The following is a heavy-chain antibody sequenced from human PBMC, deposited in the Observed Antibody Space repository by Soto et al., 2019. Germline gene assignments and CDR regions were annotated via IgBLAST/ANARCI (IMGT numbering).Heavy chain of an antibody. V-gene: IGHV3-30*04. CDR1: GFTFRSYA. J-gene: IGHJ6*02. CDR3: ARETDGMDV. CDR2: ITYDGSEK. D-gene: IGHD1-1*01. Sequence: QVQLVESGGGVVQPGRSLRLSCAASGFTFRSYAMHLVRQVPGKGLEWVAVITYDGSEKYYADSVRGRFTISRDNSKNTLCLQMNSLRTEDTAVYYCARETDGMDVWGQGTTVTVSS.